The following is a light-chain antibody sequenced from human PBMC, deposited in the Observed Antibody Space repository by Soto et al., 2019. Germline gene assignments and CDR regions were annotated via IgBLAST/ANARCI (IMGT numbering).Light chain of an antibody. V-gene: IGKV1-39*01. CDR2: VAS. J-gene: IGKJ2*01. CDR3: QQSYSSPFYT. CDR1: ESISNY. Sequence: DIQMTQSPISLSASVGDRVTLTCRASESISNYLNWYQQKPGQAPKLLIFVASTLQSGVPSRFSGSGSGTDFTLTISGLQPADFANYYCQQSYSSPFYTFGQGTKLEI.